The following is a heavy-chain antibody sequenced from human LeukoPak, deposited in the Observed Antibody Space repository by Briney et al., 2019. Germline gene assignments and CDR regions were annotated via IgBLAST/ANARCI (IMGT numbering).Heavy chain of an antibody. V-gene: IGHV3-21*01. D-gene: IGHD3-3*01. Sequence: GGSLRLSCAASGFTFSSYSMNWVRQAPGKGLEWVSSISSSSSYIYYADSVKGRFTISRDNAKNSLYLQMNSLRAEDTAVYYCARESRGGFGVVIIDYWGQGTLVTVSS. J-gene: IGHJ4*02. CDR2: ISSSSSYI. CDR1: GFTFSSYS. CDR3: ARESRGGFGVVIIDY.